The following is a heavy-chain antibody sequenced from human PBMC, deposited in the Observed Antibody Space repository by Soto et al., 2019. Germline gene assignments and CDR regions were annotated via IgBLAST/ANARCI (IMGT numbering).Heavy chain of an antibody. CDR1: VFTFDDYG. J-gene: IGHJ4*02. V-gene: IGHV3-20*04. CDR3: ARRGYYYDSSGRYSRIEY. D-gene: IGHD3-22*01. Sequence: VGSLRLSCTASVFTFDDYGMRWVLHSPFKWLEWVSGINWNGGSTGYADSVKGRFTISRDNAKNSLYLQMNSLRAEDTALYYCARRGYYYDSSGRYSRIEYWGQGTLVTVSS. CDR2: INWNGGST.